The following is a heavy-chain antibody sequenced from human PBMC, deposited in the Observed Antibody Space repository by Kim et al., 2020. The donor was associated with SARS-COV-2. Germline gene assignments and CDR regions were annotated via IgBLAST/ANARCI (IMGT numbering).Heavy chain of an antibody. CDR3: AKGYSSSEGAFDY. J-gene: IGHJ4*02. CDR1: GFTFSSYA. CDR2: ISGSGGST. V-gene: IGHV3-23*01. Sequence: GGSLRLSCAASGFTFSSYAMSWVRQAPGKGLEWVSAISGSGGSTYYADSVKGRFTISRDNSKNTLYLQMNSLRAEDTAIYYCAKGYSSSEGAFDYWGQGTLVTFSS. D-gene: IGHD6-19*01.